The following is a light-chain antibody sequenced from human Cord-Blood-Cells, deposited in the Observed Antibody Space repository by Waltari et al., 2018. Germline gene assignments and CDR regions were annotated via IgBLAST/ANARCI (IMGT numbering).Light chain of an antibody. Sequence: IRVTQSPSSFSASTGDRVTITCRASPGISSYLAWYQQKPGKAPKLLIFAASTLQSGVPARFSGSGSGTDFTLTISCLQSEDFATYYCQQYYSYPRTFGQGTKLEIK. CDR1: PGISSY. CDR3: QQYYSYPRT. CDR2: AAS. J-gene: IGKJ2*01. V-gene: IGKV1-8*01.